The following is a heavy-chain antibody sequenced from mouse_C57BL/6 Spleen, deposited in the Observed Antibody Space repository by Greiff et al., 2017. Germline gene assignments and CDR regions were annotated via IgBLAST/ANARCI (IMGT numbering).Heavy chain of an antibody. CDR2: IYPGSGST. V-gene: IGHV1-55*01. CDR1: GYTFTSYW. Sequence: QVQLQQSGAELVKPGASVKMSCKASGYTFTSYWITWVKQRPGQGLEWIGDIYPGSGSTNYNEKFKSKATLTVDTSSSTAYMQLSSLTSEDSAVYYCARPSDYLYAMDYWGQGTSVTVSS. D-gene: IGHD2-4*01. CDR3: ARPSDYLYAMDY. J-gene: IGHJ4*01.